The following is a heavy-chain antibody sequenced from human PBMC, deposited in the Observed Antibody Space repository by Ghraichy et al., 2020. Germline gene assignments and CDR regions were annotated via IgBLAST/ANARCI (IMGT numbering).Heavy chain of an antibody. V-gene: IGHV5-51*01. CDR3: ARHLGSGDGYYYYGMDV. D-gene: IGHD2-15*01. CDR1: GYSFTSYW. Sequence: GESLNISCKGSGYSFTSYWIGWVRQMPGKGLEWMGIIYPGDSDTRYSPSFQGQVTISADKSISTAYLQWSSLKASDTAMYYCARHLGSGDGYYYYGMDVWGQGTTVTVSS. J-gene: IGHJ6*02. CDR2: IYPGDSDT.